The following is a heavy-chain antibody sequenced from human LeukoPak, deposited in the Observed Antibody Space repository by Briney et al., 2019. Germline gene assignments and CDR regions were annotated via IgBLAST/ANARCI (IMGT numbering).Heavy chain of an antibody. CDR3: ARGGGYASPIGY. CDR1: GGTLSTYY. J-gene: IGHJ4*02. CDR2: IYHSGST. V-gene: IGHV4-59*01. Sequence: SETLSLTCTLSGGTLSTYYLRWIRQPPGKGLDGIGYIYHSGSTNYNPSLKSRVTISVDTSKNQFSLKLSSVTAADTAVYYCARGGGYASPIGYWGQGALVTVSS. D-gene: IGHD5-12*01.